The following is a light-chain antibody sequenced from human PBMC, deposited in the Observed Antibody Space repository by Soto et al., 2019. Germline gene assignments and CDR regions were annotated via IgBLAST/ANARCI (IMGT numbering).Light chain of an antibody. V-gene: IGLV2-14*01. Sequence: QSALTQPASVSGSPGQSITISCTGTSSDVGGYNYVSWYQQHPVKAPKLMIYDVTNRPSGVSDRFSGSKSGNTASLTISGLQAEDEADYYCSSYTRSSAPYVFVTVTKVTVL. CDR1: SSDVGGYNY. CDR2: DVT. J-gene: IGLJ1*01. CDR3: SSYTRSSAPYV.